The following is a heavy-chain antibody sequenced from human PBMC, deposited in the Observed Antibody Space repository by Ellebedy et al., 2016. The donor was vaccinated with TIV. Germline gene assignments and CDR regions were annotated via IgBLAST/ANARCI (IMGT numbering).Heavy chain of an antibody. D-gene: IGHD4-11*01. CDR1: GYTLTELS. Sequence: ASVKVSCXVSGYTLTELSMHWVRQAPGKGLEWMGGFDPEDGETIYAQKLQGRVTMTTDTSTSTAYMELRSLRSDDTAVYYCARGGYSNYGYHPYWGQGTLVTVSS. J-gene: IGHJ4*02. V-gene: IGHV1-24*01. CDR3: ARGGYSNYGYHPY. CDR2: FDPEDGET.